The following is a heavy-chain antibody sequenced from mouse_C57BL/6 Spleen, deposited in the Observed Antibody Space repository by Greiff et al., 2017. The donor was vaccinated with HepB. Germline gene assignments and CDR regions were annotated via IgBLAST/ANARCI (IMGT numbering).Heavy chain of an antibody. CDR1: GYTFTSYW. V-gene: IGHV1-61*01. CDR2: IYPSDSET. CDR3: ARDRVVATDYYAMDY. D-gene: IGHD1-1*01. Sequence: VQLQQPGAELVRPGSSVKLSCKASGYTFTSYWMDWVKQRPGQGLEWIGNIYPSDSETHYNQKFKDKATLTVDKSSSTAYMQLSSLTSEDSAVYYCARDRVVATDYYAMDYWGQGTSVTVSS. J-gene: IGHJ4*01.